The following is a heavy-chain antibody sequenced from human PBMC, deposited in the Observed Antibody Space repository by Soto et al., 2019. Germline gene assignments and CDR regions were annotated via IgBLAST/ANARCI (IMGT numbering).Heavy chain of an antibody. D-gene: IGHD3-22*01. J-gene: IGHJ4*02. CDR3: ARDRLRGYDSSGFYS. CDR1: GYTFTSYG. Sequence: ASVKVSCKASGYTFTSYGINWVRQAPGQGLEWMGWINPSDGNRNFAQKFEDRVTMTTATSTNTVFLELRSLKSDDMAIYYCARDRLRGYDSSGFYSWGQGTMVTVSS. CDR2: INPSDGNR. V-gene: IGHV1-18*03.